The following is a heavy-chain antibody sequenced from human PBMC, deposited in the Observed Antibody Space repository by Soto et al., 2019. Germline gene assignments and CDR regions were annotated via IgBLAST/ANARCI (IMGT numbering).Heavy chain of an antibody. CDR1: GFTFSNYG. Sequence: GGSRRLSCAASGFTFSNYGMSGGRQAPGKGLEWVSVISGSGGSTYYADSVKGRFTLSRDNSKNTVYLQMNSLRAEDTAVYYCAKDSPVGVPLLRDLHDWGQGTLVTVSS. CDR2: ISGSGGST. V-gene: IGHV3-23*01. CDR3: AKDSPVGVPLLRDLHD. J-gene: IGHJ1*01. D-gene: IGHD2-15*01.